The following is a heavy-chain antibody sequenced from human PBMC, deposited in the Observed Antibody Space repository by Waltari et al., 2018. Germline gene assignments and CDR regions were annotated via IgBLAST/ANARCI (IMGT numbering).Heavy chain of an antibody. V-gene: IGHV4-4*02. J-gene: IGHJ5*02. CDR1: GASFRSSVW. Sequence: QLQESGPGLVQPSGTLSLTCAVSGASFRSSVWWICVHQPPGKGLEWIGEISHSETTNYSPSLRSRVTISMDKSKNQISLDLTSVTASDTAVYYCASGGLRNFDWAWGQGTLVTVSS. CDR2: ISHSETT. CDR3: ASGGLRNFDWA. D-gene: IGHD3-9*01.